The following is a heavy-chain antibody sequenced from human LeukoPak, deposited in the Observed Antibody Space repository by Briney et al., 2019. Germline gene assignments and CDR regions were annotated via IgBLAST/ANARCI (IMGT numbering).Heavy chain of an antibody. CDR2: IYTGEST. J-gene: IGHJ4*02. CDR3: ARGTGLPLHFDY. CDR1: GGSISSGGSY. D-gene: IGHD3-16*01. Sequence: SETLSLTCAVSGGSISSGGSYWTWIRQPAGKGLEWIGRIYTGESTNYNPSLKSRVTISGDTSKNQFSLRLTSVTAADTAVYYCARGTGLPLHFDYWGQGTLVTVSS. V-gene: IGHV4-61*02.